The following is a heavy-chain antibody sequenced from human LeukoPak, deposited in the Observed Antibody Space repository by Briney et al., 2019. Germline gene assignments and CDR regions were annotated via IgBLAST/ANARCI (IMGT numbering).Heavy chain of an antibody. J-gene: IGHJ4*02. CDR3: ARDVGGSLDS. V-gene: IGHV3-7*01. CDR2: IKGDESAK. CDR1: GFAFSTYW. D-gene: IGHD3-16*01. Sequence: GGSLRLSCTASGFAFSTYWMAWVRQAPGKGLEWVANIKGDESAKHQADSVKGRFPISRDNAQNSMFLQMSSLRGEDTAVYYCARDVGGSLDSWGQGTLVTVSS.